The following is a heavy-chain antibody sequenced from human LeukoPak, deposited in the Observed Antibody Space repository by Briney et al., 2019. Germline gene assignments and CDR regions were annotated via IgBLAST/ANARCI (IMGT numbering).Heavy chain of an antibody. J-gene: IGHJ5*02. V-gene: IGHV3-48*03. CDR1: GFTFSSYE. CDR3: ARDLWAVPAAILYNWFDP. CDR2: ISSSGSTI. D-gene: IGHD2-2*02. Sequence: PGGSLRLSCAASGFTFSSYEMNGVRQAPGKGLEWVSYISSSGSTIYYADSVKGRFTISRDNAKNTLYLQMNSLRAEDTAVYYCARDLWAVPAAILYNWFDPWGQGTLVTVSS.